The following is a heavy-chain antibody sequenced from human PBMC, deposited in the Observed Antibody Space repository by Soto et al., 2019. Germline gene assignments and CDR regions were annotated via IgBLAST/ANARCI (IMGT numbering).Heavy chain of an antibody. CDR2: IVPFVGIT. V-gene: IGHV1-69*04. J-gene: IGHJ4*02. CDR1: GGSFRNYA. D-gene: IGHD1-26*01. Sequence: QVQLVQSGAEVKKPGSSVKVSCKASGGSFRNYALNWVRQAPGQGLEWMGRIVPFVGITKYAQKFQGRVTITADNSTSTAYMELSSLRSEDTAVYYCAREMGATNDYWGQGTLVTVSS. CDR3: AREMGATNDY.